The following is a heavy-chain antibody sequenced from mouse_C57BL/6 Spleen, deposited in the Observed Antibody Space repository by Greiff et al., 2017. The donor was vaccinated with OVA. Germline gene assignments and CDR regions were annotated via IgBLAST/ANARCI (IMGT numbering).Heavy chain of an antibody. V-gene: IGHV1-80*01. CDR1: GYAFSSYW. CDR2: IYPGDGDT. D-gene: IGHD2-3*01. CDR3: ARFDGYSFYFDY. J-gene: IGHJ2*01. Sequence: VQLQQSGAELVKPGASVKISCKASGYAFSSYWMNWVKQRPGKGLEWIGQIYPGDGDTNYNGKFKGKATLTADKSSSTAYMQLSSLTSEDSAVYFCARFDGYSFYFDYWGQGTTLTVSS.